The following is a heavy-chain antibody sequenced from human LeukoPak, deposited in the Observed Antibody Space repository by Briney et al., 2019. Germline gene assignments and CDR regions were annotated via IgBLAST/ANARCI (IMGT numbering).Heavy chain of an antibody. Sequence: SETLSLTCTVPGGSISSYYWSWIRQPAGKGLEWIGRIYTSGSTNYNPSLKSRVTMSVDTSKNQFSLKLSSVTAADTAVYYCARVVPAAIRSGYYYYYMDVWGKGTTVTVSS. CDR1: GGSISSYY. CDR3: ARVVPAAIRSGYYYYYMDV. CDR2: IYTSGST. J-gene: IGHJ6*03. D-gene: IGHD2-2*01. V-gene: IGHV4-4*07.